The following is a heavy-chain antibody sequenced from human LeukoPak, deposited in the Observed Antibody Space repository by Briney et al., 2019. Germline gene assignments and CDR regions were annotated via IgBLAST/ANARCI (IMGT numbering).Heavy chain of an antibody. CDR2: ISSSGSTI. CDR1: GFIFSSYE. CDR3: VVPYYGSGSWNWFDP. D-gene: IGHD3-10*01. Sequence: GGSLRLSCAASGFIFSSYEMNWVRQAPGKGLEWVSYISSSGSTIYYADSVKGRFTISRDNAKNSLYLQMNSLRAEDTAVYYCVVPYYGSGSWNWFDPWGQGTLVTVSS. J-gene: IGHJ5*02. V-gene: IGHV3-48*03.